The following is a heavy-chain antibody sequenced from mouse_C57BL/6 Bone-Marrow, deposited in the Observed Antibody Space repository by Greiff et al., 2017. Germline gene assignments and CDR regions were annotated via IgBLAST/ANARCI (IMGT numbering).Heavy chain of an antibody. V-gene: IGHV1-50*01. CDR3: VLLYGSSFWYFDV. Sequence: QVQLQQPGAELVKPGASVKLSCKASGYTFTSYWMQWVKQRPGQGLEWIGEIDPSDSYTNYNQKFKGKATLTVDPSSSTAYMQLSSLTSEDSAVYYCVLLYGSSFWYFDVWGTGTTATVSS. CDR2: IDPSDSYT. CDR1: GYTFTSYW. D-gene: IGHD1-1*01. J-gene: IGHJ1*03.